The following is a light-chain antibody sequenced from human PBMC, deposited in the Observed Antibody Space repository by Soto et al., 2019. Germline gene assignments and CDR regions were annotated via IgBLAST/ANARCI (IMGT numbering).Light chain of an antibody. CDR2: DVS. J-gene: IGLJ2*01. Sequence: QSALTQPASVSGSPGQSITISCTGTSSDVGGYNYVPWYQQHPGKAPKLMIYDVSSRPSGVSNRFSGSKSGNTASLTISGLQAEDEADYYCTSYTSSSTRGVFGGGTKLTVL. CDR3: TSYTSSSTRGV. CDR1: SSDVGGYNY. V-gene: IGLV2-14*03.